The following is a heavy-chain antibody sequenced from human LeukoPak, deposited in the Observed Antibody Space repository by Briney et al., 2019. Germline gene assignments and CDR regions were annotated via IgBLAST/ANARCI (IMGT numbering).Heavy chain of an antibody. CDR1: GFTFSSYA. J-gene: IGHJ4*02. CDR3: AKVFDYGGSFDY. V-gene: IGHV3-23*01. Sequence: GGSLRLSCAASGFTFSSYAMSWVRQAPGKGLEWISAISGSGGSTYYADSVKGRFTISRDNSKNTLYLQMNSLRAEDTAVYYCAKVFDYGGSFDYWGQGTLVTVSS. CDR2: ISGSGGST. D-gene: IGHD4-23*01.